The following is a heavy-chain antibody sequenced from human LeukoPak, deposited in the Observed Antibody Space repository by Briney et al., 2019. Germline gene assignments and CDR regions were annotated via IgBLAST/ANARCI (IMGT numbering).Heavy chain of an antibody. Sequence: GGSLRLSCAASGFTFSSYGMHWVRQAPGKGLEWVAVISYDGSNKYYADSVKGRFTISRDNSKNTLYLQMNSLRAEDTAVYYCAKEHQYYYDSSGSPGDYWGQGTLVTVSS. CDR1: GFTFSSYG. V-gene: IGHV3-30*18. CDR3: AKEHQYYYDSSGSPGDY. CDR2: ISYDGSNK. D-gene: IGHD3-22*01. J-gene: IGHJ4*02.